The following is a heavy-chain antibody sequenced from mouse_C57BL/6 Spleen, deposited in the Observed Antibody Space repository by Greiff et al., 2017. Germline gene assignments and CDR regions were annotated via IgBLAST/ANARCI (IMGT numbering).Heavy chain of an antibody. V-gene: IGHV1-82*01. CDR2: IYPGDGDT. Sequence: VQLQQSGPELVKPGASVKISCKASGYAFSSSWMNWVKQRPGKGLEWIGRIYPGDGDTNYNGKFKGKATLTANKSSSTAYMQLSSLASEDSAVYCCATVRRDAMDDWGQGTSVTVSS. J-gene: IGHJ4*01. CDR3: ATVRRDAMDD. CDR1: GYAFSSSW.